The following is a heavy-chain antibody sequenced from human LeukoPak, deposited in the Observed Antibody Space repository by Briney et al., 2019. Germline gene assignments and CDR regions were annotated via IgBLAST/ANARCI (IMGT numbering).Heavy chain of an antibody. CDR3: ARVIITMIVAPMDV. Sequence: PGGSLRLSCSASGFTFSSYLMSLVRQAPGKGLEGVANINQDGSEKYYLDSVKARFTIARDNAKTSLYLQMNTLRAEDTAVYYCARVIITMIVAPMDVWGQGTTVTVYS. CDR2: INQDGSEK. J-gene: IGHJ6*02. CDR1: GFTFSSYL. V-gene: IGHV3-7*01. D-gene: IGHD3-22*01.